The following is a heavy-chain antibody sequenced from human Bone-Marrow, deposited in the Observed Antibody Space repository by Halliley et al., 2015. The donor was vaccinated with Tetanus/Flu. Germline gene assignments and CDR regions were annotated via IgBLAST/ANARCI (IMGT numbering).Heavy chain of an antibody. V-gene: IGHV3-7*01. CDR3: ARVFYHEGSRHCHFDL. J-gene: IGHJ4*02. D-gene: IGHD2-21*02. CDR2: IKTDGSEK. Sequence: ANIKTDGSEKEYVDSGKGRFTISRDNARNSLLLYMNSLRVDDTAVYYCARVFYHEGSRHCHFDLWGQGTRVTVSS.